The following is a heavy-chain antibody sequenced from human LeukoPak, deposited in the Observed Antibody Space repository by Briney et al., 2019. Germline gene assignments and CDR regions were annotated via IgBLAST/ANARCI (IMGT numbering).Heavy chain of an antibody. CDR1: GYTFTSYG. CDR2: ISAYNGNT. CDR3: ARDVPCSGGSCRYSFYYYYGMDV. J-gene: IGHJ6*02. V-gene: IGHV1-18*01. D-gene: IGHD2-15*01. Sequence: SVKVSCKASGYTFTSYGISWVRQAPGQGLEWMGWISAYNGNTNYAQKLQGRVTMTTDTSTSTAYMELRSLRSDDTAVYYCARDVPCSGGSCRYSFYYYYGMDVWGQGTTVTVSS.